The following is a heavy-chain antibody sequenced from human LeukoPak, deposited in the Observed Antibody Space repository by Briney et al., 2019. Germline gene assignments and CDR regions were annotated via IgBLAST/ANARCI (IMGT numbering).Heavy chain of an antibody. CDR1: GFTFSSYA. J-gene: IGHJ6*04. V-gene: IGHV3-23*01. CDR2: ISGSGGST. Sequence: PGGSLRLSCAASGFTFSSYAMSWVRQAPGKGLEWVSAISGSGGSTYYADSVKGRFTISRDNAKNSLYLQMNSLRAEDTAVYYCARVDYYGSGSPSGMDVWGKGTTVTVSS. CDR3: ARVDYYGSGSPSGMDV. D-gene: IGHD3-10*01.